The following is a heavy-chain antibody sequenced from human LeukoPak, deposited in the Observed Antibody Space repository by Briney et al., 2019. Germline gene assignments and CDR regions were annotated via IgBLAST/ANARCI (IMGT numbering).Heavy chain of an antibody. CDR3: ARDGVSGRPGYYYFYYMDV. V-gene: IGHV3-30*06. D-gene: IGHD3-3*01. J-gene: IGHJ6*03. CDR2: MSYDGSYR. Sequence: PGRSLRLSCAASGFTFSSYGMHWVRQAPGKGLEWVAVMSYDGSYRYYGDSVKGRFTISRDNSKNTLYLQMNSLRVEDTAVYYCARDGVSGRPGYYYFYYMDVWGKGTTVTVSS. CDR1: GFTFSSYG.